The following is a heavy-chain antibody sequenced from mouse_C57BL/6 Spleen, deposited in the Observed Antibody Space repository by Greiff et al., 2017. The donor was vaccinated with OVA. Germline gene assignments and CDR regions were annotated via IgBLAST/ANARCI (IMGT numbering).Heavy chain of an antibody. CDR2: IDPSDSYT. D-gene: IGHD4-1*01. Sequence: QVQLQQPGAELVMPGASVKLSCKASGYTFTSYWMHWVKQRPGQGLEWIGEIDPSDSYTNYNQTFKGKSTLTVDKSSSTAYMQLSSLTSEDSAVYYGARGKSGAYYAMDYWGQGTSVTVSS. V-gene: IGHV1-69*01. CDR3: ARGKSGAYYAMDY. J-gene: IGHJ4*01. CDR1: GYTFTSYW.